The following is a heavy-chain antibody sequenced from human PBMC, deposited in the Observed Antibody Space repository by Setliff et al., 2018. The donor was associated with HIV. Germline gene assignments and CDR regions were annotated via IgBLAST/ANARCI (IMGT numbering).Heavy chain of an antibody. J-gene: IGHJ3*02. D-gene: IGHD1-26*01. CDR2: IYPGDSDT. CDR3: AKHHHYSDQEAFDI. Sequence: GESLKISCKTSGYTFTNHWIGWVRQMSGKGLEWMAIIYPGDSDTRYSPSLQGRVIISVDKSLSTVYMQWHSLKASDTGMYYCAKHHHYSDQEAFDIWGQGTMVTVSS. V-gene: IGHV5-51*01. CDR1: GYTFTNHW.